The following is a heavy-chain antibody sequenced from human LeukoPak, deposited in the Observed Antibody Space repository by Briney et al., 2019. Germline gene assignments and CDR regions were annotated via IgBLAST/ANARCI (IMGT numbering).Heavy chain of an antibody. CDR1: GYTFTGYY. J-gene: IGHJ4*02. V-gene: IGHV1-2*02. CDR3: AREAADGSDPPDY. CDR2: INPNSGGT. D-gene: IGHD6-13*01. Sequence: SVKVSCKASGYTFTGYYMHWVRQARGQGLEWMGWINPNSGGTNYAQKVQGRVTMTRDTSISTAYLELSRLRSDDTAVYYCAREAADGSDPPDYWGKGTMVTVSP.